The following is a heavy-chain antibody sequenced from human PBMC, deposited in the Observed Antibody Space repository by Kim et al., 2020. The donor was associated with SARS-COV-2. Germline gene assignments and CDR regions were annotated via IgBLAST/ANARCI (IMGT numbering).Heavy chain of an antibody. Sequence: GGSLRLSCAASGFTFSSYGMHWVRQAPGKGLEWVAVISYDGSNKYYADSVKGRFTISRDNSKNTLYLQMNSLRAEDTAVYYCAKDLFIGYFQSYYYYGMDVWGQGTTVTVSS. J-gene: IGHJ6*02. D-gene: IGHD5-18*01. CDR2: ISYDGSNK. CDR1: GFTFSSYG. V-gene: IGHV3-30*18. CDR3: AKDLFIGYFQSYYYYGMDV.